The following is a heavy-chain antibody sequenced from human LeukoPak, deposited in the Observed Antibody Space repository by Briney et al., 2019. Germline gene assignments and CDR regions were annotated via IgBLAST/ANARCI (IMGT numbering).Heavy chain of an antibody. CDR3: ARVVGVTGTTRFDP. V-gene: IGHV1-46*03. CDR1: GYTFTSYG. J-gene: IGHJ5*02. CDR2: INPSGGST. Sequence: ASVKVSCKASGYTFTSYGISWVRQAPGQGLEWMGIINPSGGSTSYAQKFQGRVTMTRDTSTSTVYMELSSLRSEDTAVYYCARVVGVTGTTRFDPWGQGTLVTVSS. D-gene: IGHD1-7*01.